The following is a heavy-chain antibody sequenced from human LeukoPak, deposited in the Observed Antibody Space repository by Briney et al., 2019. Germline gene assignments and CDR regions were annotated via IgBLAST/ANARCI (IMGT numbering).Heavy chain of an antibody. V-gene: IGHV3-15*01. CDR2: IKSKTDGGTT. J-gene: IGHJ4*02. CDR3: STTYYYDSSEGY. Sequence: PGGSLRLSCAASGFTFSRNAMSWVRQAPGKGLEWVGRIKSKTDGGTTDYAAPVKGRFTISRDDSKNTLYLQMNSLKTEDTAVYYCSTTYYYDSSEGYWGQGTLVTVSS. D-gene: IGHD3-22*01. CDR1: GFTFSRNA.